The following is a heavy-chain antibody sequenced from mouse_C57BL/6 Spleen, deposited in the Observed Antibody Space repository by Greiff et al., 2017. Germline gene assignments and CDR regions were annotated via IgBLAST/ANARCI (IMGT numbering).Heavy chain of an antibody. CDR3: AREEGNYLAWFAY. CDR2: ISDGGSYT. D-gene: IGHD2-1*01. V-gene: IGHV5-4*01. J-gene: IGHJ3*01. Sequence: EVKLVESGGGLVKPGGSLKLSCAASGFTFSSYAMSWVRQPPEKRLEWVATISDGGSYTYYPDNVKGRFTISRDNAKNNLYLQMSHLKSEDTAMYYCAREEGNYLAWFAYWGQGTLVTVSA. CDR1: GFTFSSYA.